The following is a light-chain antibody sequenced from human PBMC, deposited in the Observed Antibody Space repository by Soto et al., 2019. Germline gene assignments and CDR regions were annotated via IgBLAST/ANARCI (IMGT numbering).Light chain of an antibody. V-gene: IGKV1-12*01. J-gene: IGKJ4*01. CDR3: QQANWFPLT. Sequence: DAQVTQAPSSVSASVVVRFTITFLPTEDVSSWGVWFQHKAGKAPKLLMYDTSTLQSGVSPRFSGSASGPDFTLTISSLRPEDSGIYYCQQANWFPLTFGGGTKVDIK. CDR2: DTS. CDR1: EDVSSW.